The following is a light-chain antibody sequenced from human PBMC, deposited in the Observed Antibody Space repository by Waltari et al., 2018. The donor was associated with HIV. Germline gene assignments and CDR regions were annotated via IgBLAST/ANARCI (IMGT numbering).Light chain of an antibody. CDR1: SSNIGSHT. CDR2: HNN. J-gene: IGLJ3*02. Sequence: QSVLTQPPPASGPPGQRVTISCSGSSSNIGSHTVTWYQQLPGTSPKLLIYHNNQRPSGVPDRFSGSKSGTSASLAISGLQSEDEADYYCAAWDDSLMGVFGGGTRLTVL. V-gene: IGLV1-44*01. CDR3: AAWDDSLMGV.